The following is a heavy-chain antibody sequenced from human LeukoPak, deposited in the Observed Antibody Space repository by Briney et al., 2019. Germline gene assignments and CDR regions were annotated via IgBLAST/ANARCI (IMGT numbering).Heavy chain of an antibody. CDR3: ARQGIGMGYYDSSGYYYALSPSDYGMDV. J-gene: IGHJ6*02. CDR2: IYPGDSDT. Sequence: GESLKISCKGSGYSFTSYWIGWVRQMPGKGLEWMGIIYPGDSDTRYSPSFQGQVTISADKSISTAYLQWSSLKASDTAMYYCARQGIGMGYYDSSGYYYALSPSDYGMDVWGQGTTVTVSS. V-gene: IGHV5-51*01. CDR1: GYSFTSYW. D-gene: IGHD3-22*01.